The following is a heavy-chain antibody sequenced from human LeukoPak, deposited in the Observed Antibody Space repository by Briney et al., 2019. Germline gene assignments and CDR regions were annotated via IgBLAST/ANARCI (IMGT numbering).Heavy chain of an antibody. Sequence: PSETLSLTCTVSGGSISSGSYYWSWIRQPAGKGLEWIGRIYTSGSTNYNPSLKSRVTISVDTSKNQFSLKLSSVTAADTAVYYCARHYYDSSGYMYNWFDPWGQGTLVTVSS. CDR3: ARHYYDSSGYMYNWFDP. CDR1: GGSISSGSYY. CDR2: IYTSGST. D-gene: IGHD3-22*01. V-gene: IGHV4-61*02. J-gene: IGHJ5*02.